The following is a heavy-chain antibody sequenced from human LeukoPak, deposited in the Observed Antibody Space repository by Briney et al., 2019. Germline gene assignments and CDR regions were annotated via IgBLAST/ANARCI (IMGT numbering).Heavy chain of an antibody. J-gene: IGHJ3*01. CDR2: VSPYTGNG. Sequence: ASVTVSCKASGYTFRNFGINWVRQAPGQGPEWMGWVSPYTGNGRYVEKFQGRLTFTTDASTTTAYMELRGLSLDDTAMYFCAKVKTGGHDALDVWGQGTMLTVSS. V-gene: IGHV1-18*01. CDR3: AKVKTGGHDALDV. CDR1: GYTFRNFG. D-gene: IGHD2-8*02.